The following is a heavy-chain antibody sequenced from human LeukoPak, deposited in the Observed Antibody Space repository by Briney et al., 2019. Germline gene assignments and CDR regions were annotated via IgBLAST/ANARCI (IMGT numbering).Heavy chain of an antibody. Sequence: SETLSLTCTVSGGSISSSTYYWGWIRQPPGKGLEWIGIISYSGSTHYNPSLKSRVTISVDTSKNQFSLNLRSVTAADTAVYYCARVRRWLYSSSAYYYYGMDVWGQGTTVTVSS. CDR2: ISYSGST. J-gene: IGHJ6*02. V-gene: IGHV4-39*01. CDR3: ARVRRWLYSSSAYYYYGMDV. D-gene: IGHD6-6*01. CDR1: GGSISSSTYY.